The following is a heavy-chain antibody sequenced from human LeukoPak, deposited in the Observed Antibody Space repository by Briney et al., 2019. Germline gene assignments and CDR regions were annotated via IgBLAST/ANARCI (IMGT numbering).Heavy chain of an antibody. Sequence: TSVKVSCKASGYTFTSYGISWVRQAPGPGLEWMGWFSVYNGNTNYAQKLQGRVTMTTDTSTSTAYMELRSLRSDDTAVYYCASPYCSGGTCYAHDAFDIWGQGTMVTVSS. D-gene: IGHD2-15*01. CDR3: ASPYCSGGTCYAHDAFDI. J-gene: IGHJ3*02. V-gene: IGHV1-18*01. CDR1: GYTFTSYG. CDR2: FSVYNGNT.